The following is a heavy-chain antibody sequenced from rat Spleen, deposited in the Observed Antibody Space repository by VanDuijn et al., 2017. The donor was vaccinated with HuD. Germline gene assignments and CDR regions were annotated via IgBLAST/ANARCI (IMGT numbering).Heavy chain of an antibody. D-gene: IGHD3-7*01. Sequence: EVQLVESGGGIVQPGRSMKLSCAASGFTFSNYDMAWVRQAPTKGLEWVASISTSGGSTYYRDSVKGRFTVSRDNAKSTLYLQMDSLRSEDTATYYCAKVEVAWFAYWGQGTLVTVSS. CDR1: GFTFSNYD. V-gene: IGHV5-25*01. J-gene: IGHJ3*01. CDR3: AKVEVAWFAY. CDR2: ISTSGGST.